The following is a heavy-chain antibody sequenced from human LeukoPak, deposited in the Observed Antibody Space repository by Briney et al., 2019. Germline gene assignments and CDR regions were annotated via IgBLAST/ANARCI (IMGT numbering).Heavy chain of an antibody. CDR3: ASLVVPAANWFDP. J-gene: IGHJ5*02. CDR2: INHSGTT. D-gene: IGHD2-2*01. Sequence: SETLSLTCAVSGGTFNGYFWTWIRQPPGKGLEWIGEINHSGTTRYNPSLESRVTISVDTSKNQFSLKLSSVTAADTAVYYCASLVVPAANWFDPWGQGTLVTVSS. V-gene: IGHV4-34*01. CDR1: GGTFNGYF.